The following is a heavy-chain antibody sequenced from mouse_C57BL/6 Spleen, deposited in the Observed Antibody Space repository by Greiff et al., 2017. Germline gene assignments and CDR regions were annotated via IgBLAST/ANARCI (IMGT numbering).Heavy chain of an antibody. D-gene: IGHD1-1*01. Sequence: VQLQQPGAELVKPGASVKLSCKASGYTFTSYWMHWVKQRPGQGLEWIGMIHPNSGSTNYNEKFKSKATLTVDKSSSTAYMQRSSLTSEDSAVYYCASPHYYGSSYGYFDDWGKGTTVTVSS. CDR3: ASPHYYGSSYGYFDD. V-gene: IGHV1-64*01. CDR1: GYTFTSYW. CDR2: IHPNSGST. J-gene: IGHJ1*03.